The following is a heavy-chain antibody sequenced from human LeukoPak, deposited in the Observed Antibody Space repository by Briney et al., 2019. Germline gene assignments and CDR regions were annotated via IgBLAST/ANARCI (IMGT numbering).Heavy chain of an antibody. D-gene: IGHD5-18*01. CDR2: INPGGDNT. J-gene: IGHJ6*03. Sequence: ASVKVSCKASGYTFTNYYIHWVRQAPGQGLEWMGLINPGGDNTDYAQNFQGRVTMTRDTSISTAYMELSRLRSDDTAVYYRARGHGLYTAMVPIDYYYYMDVWGKGTTVTVSS. CDR3: ARGHGLYTAMVPIDYYYYMDV. V-gene: IGHV1-46*01. CDR1: GYTFTNYY.